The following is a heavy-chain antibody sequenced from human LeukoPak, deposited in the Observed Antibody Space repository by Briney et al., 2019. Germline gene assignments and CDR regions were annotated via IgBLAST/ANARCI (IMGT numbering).Heavy chain of an antibody. J-gene: IGHJ5*02. CDR3: ARLHGNWFEP. CDR1: GGSISSYY. CDR2: IYTGGST. V-gene: IGHV4-4*09. Sequence: PSETLSLTCTVSGGSISSYYWSWIRQPPGKGLEWIGYIYTGGSTNYNPSLKSRVTISVDTSKNQFSLKLSSVTAADTAVYYCARLHGNWFEPWGQGTLVTVSS.